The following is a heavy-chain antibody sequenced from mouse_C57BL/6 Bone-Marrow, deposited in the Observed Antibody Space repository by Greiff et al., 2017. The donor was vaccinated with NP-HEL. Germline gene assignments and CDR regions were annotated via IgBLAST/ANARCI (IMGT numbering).Heavy chain of an antibody. D-gene: IGHD4-1*02. CDR3: ASLNWSYAMDY. Sequence: QVHVKQPGAELVKPGASVKLSCKASGYTFTSYWMHWVKQRPGQGLEWIGMIHPNSGSTNYNEKFKSKATLTVDKSSSTAYMQLSSLTSEDSAVYYCASLNWSYAMDYWGQGTSVTVSS. J-gene: IGHJ4*01. CDR2: IHPNSGST. V-gene: IGHV1-64*01. CDR1: GYTFTSYW.